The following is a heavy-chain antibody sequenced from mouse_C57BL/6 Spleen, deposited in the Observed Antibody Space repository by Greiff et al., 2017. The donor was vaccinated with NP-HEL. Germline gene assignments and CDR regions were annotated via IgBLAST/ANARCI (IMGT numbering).Heavy chain of an antibody. CDR2: ISDGGSYT. Sequence: EVMLVESGGGLVKPGGSLKLSCAASGFTFSSYAMSWVRQTPEKRLEWVATISDGGSYTYYPDNVKGRFPISRDNAKNNLYLQMSHLKSEDTAMYYCARGYSWFAYWGQGTLVTVSA. J-gene: IGHJ3*01. V-gene: IGHV5-4*03. CDR3: ARGYSWFAY. CDR1: GFTFSSYA.